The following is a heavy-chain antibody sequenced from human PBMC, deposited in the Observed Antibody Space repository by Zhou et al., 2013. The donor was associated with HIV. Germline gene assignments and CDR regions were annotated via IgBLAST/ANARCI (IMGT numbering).Heavy chain of an antibody. CDR3: ARDLDCSGGTCYPSYYYYGMDV. D-gene: IGHD2-15*01. CDR2: ISAYNGNT. V-gene: IGHV1-18*01. Sequence: QVRLVQSGDEVKKPGASVKVSCKTTGYTFNRYDVSWVRQAPGQGLEWMGWISAYNGNTNYAQKIQGRVTMTTDTSTSTAYMELRSLRSDDTAVYYCARDLDCSGGTCYPSYYYYGMDVWGQGTTVTVSS. CDR1: GYTFNRYD. J-gene: IGHJ6*02.